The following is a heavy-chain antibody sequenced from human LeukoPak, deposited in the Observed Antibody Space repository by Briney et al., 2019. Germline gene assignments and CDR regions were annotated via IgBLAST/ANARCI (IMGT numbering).Heavy chain of an antibody. CDR3: ARAADGYNPARCFDY. V-gene: IGHV1-2*02. CDR2: IIPNSGGT. D-gene: IGHD5-24*01. Sequence: GASVKVSCKASGYTFTGYYMHWVRQAPGQGLEWMGWIIPNSGGTDYAQKFQGRVTMTRDTSISTLYMELSRLRSDDTAVYYCARAADGYNPARCFDYWGQGTLVTVSS. J-gene: IGHJ4*02. CDR1: GYTFTGYY.